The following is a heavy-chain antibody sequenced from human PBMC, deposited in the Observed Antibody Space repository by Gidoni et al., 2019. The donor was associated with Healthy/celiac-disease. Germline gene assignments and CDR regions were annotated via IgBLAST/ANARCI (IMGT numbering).Heavy chain of an antibody. J-gene: IGHJ3*02. D-gene: IGHD2-2*01. CDR3: ARQPSGATAAAKGIAFDI. Sequence: QVQLVESGGGLVKPGGSLRLSCAASGFPFSAYDMSWIGQAPGKGLEWVSYISSSVITIYYADSVKGRFTISRDNAKNSLYLKMNSLRAEDTAVYYCARQPSGATAAAKGIAFDIWGQGTMVTVSS. CDR1: GFPFSAYD. V-gene: IGHV3-11*01. CDR2: ISSSVITI.